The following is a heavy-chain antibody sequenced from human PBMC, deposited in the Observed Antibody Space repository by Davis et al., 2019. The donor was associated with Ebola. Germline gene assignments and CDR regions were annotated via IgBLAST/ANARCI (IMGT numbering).Heavy chain of an antibody. Sequence: AASVKVSCKASGYTFTSYVISWVRQAPGQGLDGMGWISAYNGNTNYAQKLQGRVTMTTDTSTSTAYMELRSLRSDDTAVYYCAKDGRFLEWLLFDYWGQGTLVTVSS. J-gene: IGHJ4*02. V-gene: IGHV1-18*01. D-gene: IGHD3-3*01. CDR3: AKDGRFLEWLLFDY. CDR2: ISAYNGNT. CDR1: GYTFTSYV.